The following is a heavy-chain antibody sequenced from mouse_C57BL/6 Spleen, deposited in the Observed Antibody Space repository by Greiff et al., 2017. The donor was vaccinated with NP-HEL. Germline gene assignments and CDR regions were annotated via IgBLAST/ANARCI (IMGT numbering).Heavy chain of an antibody. CDR2: IYPGDGDT. Sequence: VQGVESGPELVKPGASVKISCKASGYAFSSSWMNWVKQRPGKGLEWIGRIYPGDGDTNYNGKFKGKATLTADKSSSTAYMQLSSLTSEDSAVYFCARYGNYGRNYAMDYWGQGTSVTVSS. D-gene: IGHD2-1*01. V-gene: IGHV1-82*01. CDR1: GYAFSSSW. J-gene: IGHJ4*01. CDR3: ARYGNYGRNYAMDY.